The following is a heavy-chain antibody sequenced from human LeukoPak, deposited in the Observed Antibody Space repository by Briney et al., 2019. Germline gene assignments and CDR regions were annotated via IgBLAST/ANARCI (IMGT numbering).Heavy chain of an antibody. Sequence: PSETLSLTCAVYGGSFSGYYWSWIRQPPGKGLEWIGEINHSGSTNYNPSLKSRVTISVDTSKNQFSLKLSSVTAADTAVYYCARVLRYCSSTSCLHDAFDIWGQGTMVTVSS. CDR2: INHSGST. CDR1: GGSFSGYY. D-gene: IGHD2-2*01. J-gene: IGHJ3*02. CDR3: ARVLRYCSSTSCLHDAFDI. V-gene: IGHV4-34*01.